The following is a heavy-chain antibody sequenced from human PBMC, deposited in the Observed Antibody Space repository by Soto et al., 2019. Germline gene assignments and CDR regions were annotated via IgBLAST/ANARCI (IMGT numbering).Heavy chain of an antibody. V-gene: IGHV1-69*04. CDR3: ARDFSPFTTSPGFDY. CDR1: GGTFSSYT. CDR2: IIPILGIA. D-gene: IGHD3-22*01. J-gene: IGHJ4*02. Sequence: SVKVSCKASGGTFSSYTISWVRQAPGQGLEWMGRIIPILGIANYAQKFQGRVTITTDTSTSTAYMDLSSLRSEDTAVYYCARDFSPFTTSPGFDYWGQGTLVTVSS.